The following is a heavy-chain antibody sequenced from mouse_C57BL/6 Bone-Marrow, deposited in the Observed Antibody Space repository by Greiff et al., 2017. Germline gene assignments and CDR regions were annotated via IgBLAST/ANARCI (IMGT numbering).Heavy chain of an antibody. CDR2: IYPGSGST. CDR3: ARSGDGYYPIAY. CDR1: GYTFTSYW. J-gene: IGHJ3*01. D-gene: IGHD2-3*01. Sequence: QVQLQQPGAELVKPGASVKMSCKASGYTFTSYWITWVKQRPGQGLEWIGDIYPGSGSTNYNEQFKSKATLTVDTSSRTAYIQLSSLTSEDSAVYYCARSGDGYYPIAYWGQGTLVTVSA. V-gene: IGHV1-55*01.